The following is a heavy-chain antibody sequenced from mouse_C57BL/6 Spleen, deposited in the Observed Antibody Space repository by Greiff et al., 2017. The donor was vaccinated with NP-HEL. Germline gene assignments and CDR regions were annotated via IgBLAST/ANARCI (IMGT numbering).Heavy chain of an antibody. D-gene: IGHD2-4*01. J-gene: IGHJ3*01. CDR3: ASRPFYDYDGGGLAY. CDR2: IDPEDGET. Sequence: EVKLVESGAELVKPGASVKLSCTASGFNIKDYYMHWVKQRTEQGLEWIGRIDPEDGETKYAPKFQGKATITADTSSNTAYLQLSSLTSEDTAVYYCASRPFYDYDGGGLAYWSQGTLVTVSA. CDR1: GFNIKDYY. V-gene: IGHV14-2*01.